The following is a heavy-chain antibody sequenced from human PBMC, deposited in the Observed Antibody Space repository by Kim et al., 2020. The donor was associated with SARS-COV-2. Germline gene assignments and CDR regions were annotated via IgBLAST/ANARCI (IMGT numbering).Heavy chain of an antibody. V-gene: IGHV3-66*01. CDR1: GFTVSSNY. CDR3: ARGAYCGGDCEYFQH. Sequence: GGSLRLSCAASGFTVSSNYMTWVRQAPGKGLEWVSIIYGGGSSYYADSVKGRFTISRDNSKNTLYLQMNSLRAEDTAVYYCARGAYCGGDCEYFQHWGQGTLVTVSS. CDR2: IYGGGSS. J-gene: IGHJ1*01. D-gene: IGHD2-21*02.